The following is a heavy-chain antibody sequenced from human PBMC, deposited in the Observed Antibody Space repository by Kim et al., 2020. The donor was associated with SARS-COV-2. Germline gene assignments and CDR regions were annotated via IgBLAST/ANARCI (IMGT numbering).Heavy chain of an antibody. V-gene: IGHV3-11*01. J-gene: IGHJ4*02. Sequence: GGSLRLSCTASGITFSDYYMSWIRQAPGKGLEWVSYISFRGDTIYYAHSVRGRFTISRDNAKNSLHLQMNSLRAEDTAVYFCATAPYYGDYLGNDYSGQG. CDR3: ATAPYYGDYLGNDY. D-gene: IGHD4-17*01. CDR1: GITFSDYY. CDR2: ISFRGDTI.